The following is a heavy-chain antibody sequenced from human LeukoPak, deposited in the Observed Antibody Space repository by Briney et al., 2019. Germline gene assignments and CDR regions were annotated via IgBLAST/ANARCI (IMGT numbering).Heavy chain of an antibody. J-gene: IGHJ4*02. CDR1: GFTFRTYA. Sequence: PGGSLRLSCSASGFTFRTYAMRWVRQAPGKGLEYVSSITNDGSTTYYADSVRGRFTISRDNSKNTLYLQVNSLRAEDTAVYYCVKDQSGSGSWWGQGTLVTVSP. V-gene: IGHV3-64D*06. CDR2: ITNDGSTT. CDR3: VKDQSGSGSW. D-gene: IGHD3-10*01.